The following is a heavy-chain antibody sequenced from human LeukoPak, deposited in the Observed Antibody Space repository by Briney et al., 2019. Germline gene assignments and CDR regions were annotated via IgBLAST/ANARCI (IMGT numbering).Heavy chain of an antibody. CDR1: GYTFTSYG. Sequence: ASVKVSCKPSGYTFTSYGISWVRQPPGQGLEWMGWISAYNGNTNYAQQLQGRVTMTTDTSTSTADMELRSLRSDDTAVYYCARAPGLRTDYWGQGTLVTVSS. J-gene: IGHJ4*02. CDR3: ARAPGLRTDY. D-gene: IGHD4-17*01. V-gene: IGHV1-18*01. CDR2: ISAYNGNT.